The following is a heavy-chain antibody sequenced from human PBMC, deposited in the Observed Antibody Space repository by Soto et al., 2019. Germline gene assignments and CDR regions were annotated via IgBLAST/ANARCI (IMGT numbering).Heavy chain of an antibody. CDR1: GYTFTSYG. V-gene: IGHV1-18*01. CDR2: ISAYNGNT. CDR3: ARDKAPYYYDGSGYYGY. Sequence: ASVKVSCKASGYTFTSYGISWVRQAPGQGLEWMGWISAYNGNTNYAQKLQGRVTMTTDTSTSTAYMELRSLRSDDTAVYYCARDKAPYYYDGSGYYGYWGQGTLVTVSS. J-gene: IGHJ4*02. D-gene: IGHD3-22*01.